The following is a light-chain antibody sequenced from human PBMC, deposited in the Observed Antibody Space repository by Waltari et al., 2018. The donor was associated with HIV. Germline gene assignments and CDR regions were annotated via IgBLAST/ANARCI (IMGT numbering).Light chain of an antibody. J-gene: IGLJ2*01. CDR2: EVN. CDR1: SSDVGGYNY. V-gene: IGLV2-8*01. CDR3: SSYAGSNNRV. Sequence: QSALTQPPSASGSPGQSVTISCTGTSSDVGGYNYVSWYQQHPGKAPKLMIYEVNKRPSGVPVRCSGSKSGNTASLTVSGLQAEDEADYYCSSYAGSNNRVFGGGTKLTVL.